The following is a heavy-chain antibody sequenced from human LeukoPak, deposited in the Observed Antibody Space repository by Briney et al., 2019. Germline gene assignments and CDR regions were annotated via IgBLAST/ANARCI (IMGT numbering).Heavy chain of an antibody. CDR2: INPNSGGT. Sequence: ASVKVSCKASGYTFTGYDMHWVRQAPGQGLEWMGWINPNSGGTNYAQKFQGRVTMTRDTSISTAYMELSRLRSDDTAVYYCARDFSSSGYSSYWGQGTLVTVSS. D-gene: IGHD3-22*01. J-gene: IGHJ4*02. CDR1: GYTFTGYD. V-gene: IGHV1-2*02. CDR3: ARDFSSSGYSSY.